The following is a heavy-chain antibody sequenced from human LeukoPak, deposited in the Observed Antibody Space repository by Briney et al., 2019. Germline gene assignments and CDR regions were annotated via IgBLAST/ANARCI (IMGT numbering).Heavy chain of an antibody. V-gene: IGHV3-23*01. CDR1: GFTFSSHA. D-gene: IGHD2-15*01. CDR3: AAGGAGGRFDY. J-gene: IGHJ4*02. CDR2: ISSNGGST. Sequence: GGSLRLSCAASGFTFSSHAMSWVRQAPGKGLEWVSAISSNGGSTYYADSVKGRFTISRDNSKISLSLQMNSLRVEDTAVYFCAAGGAGGRFDYWGRGALVTVSS.